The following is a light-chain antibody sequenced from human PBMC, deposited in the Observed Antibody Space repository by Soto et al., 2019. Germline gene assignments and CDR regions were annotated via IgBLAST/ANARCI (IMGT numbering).Light chain of an antibody. CDR2: GAS. CDR3: QHYNNRPPWT. Sequence: EIVMTQSPATLSVSPGERATLSCRASQSVSNNLAWYQQKPGQAPRLLIYGASTRATGIPARFSGSGSGTEFTLTISSLQSEDFAVYYCQHYNNRPPWTFGQGTKVEIK. CDR1: QSVSNN. J-gene: IGKJ1*01. V-gene: IGKV3-15*01.